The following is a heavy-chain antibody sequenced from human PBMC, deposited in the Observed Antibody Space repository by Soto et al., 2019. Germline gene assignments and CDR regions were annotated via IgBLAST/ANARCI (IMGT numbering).Heavy chain of an antibody. J-gene: IGHJ3*02. CDR1: GFTFSSYA. D-gene: IGHD3-3*01. V-gene: IGHV3-23*01. CDR2: ISGSGGST. CDR3: AKDGVSYYDFWSGYPSDAFDI. Sequence: EVQLLESGGGLVQPGGSLRLSCAASGFTFSSYAMSWVRQAPGKGLEWVSAISGSGGSTYYADSVKGRFTISRDNSKNTRYLQMNSLRAEDTAVYYCAKDGVSYYDFWSGYPSDAFDIWGQGTMVTVSS.